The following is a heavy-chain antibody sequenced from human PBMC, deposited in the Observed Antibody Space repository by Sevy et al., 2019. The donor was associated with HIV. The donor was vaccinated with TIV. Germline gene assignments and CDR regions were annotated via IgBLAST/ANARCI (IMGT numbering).Heavy chain of an antibody. Sequence: GGSLRLSCAASGFSLNTYWMSWVRQAPGKGLEWVANIKQDGSVTYYVDSVKGRFTISRDNARNFLYLQMNSRGAEDTARYYCVRAVAADGSFWGQGTLVTVSS. CDR3: VRAVAADGSF. CDR1: GFSLNTYW. V-gene: IGHV3-7*01. D-gene: IGHD6-13*01. J-gene: IGHJ4*02. CDR2: IKQDGSVT.